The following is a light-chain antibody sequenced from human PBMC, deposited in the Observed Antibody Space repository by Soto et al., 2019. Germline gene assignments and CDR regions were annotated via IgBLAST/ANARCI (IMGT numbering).Light chain of an antibody. CDR2: DVT. Sequence: QSALTQPASVSGSPGQSITISCTGTSSDVGGYNFVSWYQQHPGKVPKLMIFDVTRRPSGVSDRFSDSKSGNTASLTISWLQAEDEGDYYCCSYTSSSTHVFGSGTKLTVL. CDR3: CSYTSSSTHV. J-gene: IGLJ1*01. V-gene: IGLV2-14*03. CDR1: SSDVGGYNF.